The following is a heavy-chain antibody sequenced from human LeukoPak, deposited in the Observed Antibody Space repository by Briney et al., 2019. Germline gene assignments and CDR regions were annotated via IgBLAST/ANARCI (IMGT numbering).Heavy chain of an antibody. Sequence: GASVKVSCKASGYTFTGYYMHWVRQAPGQGLEWMGWINPNNGGTNYAQKFQGRVTMTRDTSINTAYMELSRLRPADTAVYYCARDWSGGAAAVYYWGQGTLVTVSS. CDR2: INPNNGGT. D-gene: IGHD6-13*01. V-gene: IGHV1-2*02. J-gene: IGHJ4*02. CDR1: GYTFTGYY. CDR3: ARDWSGGAAAVYY.